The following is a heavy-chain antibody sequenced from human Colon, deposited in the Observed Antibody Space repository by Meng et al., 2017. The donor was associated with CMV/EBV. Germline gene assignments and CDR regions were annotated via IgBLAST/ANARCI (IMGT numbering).Heavy chain of an antibody. CDR3: AKADYYDGSGYYFDY. D-gene: IGHD3-22*01. CDR2: ISGTGGNT. Sequence: SGFTFSDYAMSWVRQAPGKGLEWVSSISGTGGNTYYADSVKGRFTISRDDSHNTLFLHMNSLRAEDTAVYYCAKADYYDGSGYYFDYWGQGTLVTVS. J-gene: IGHJ4*02. CDR1: GFTFSDYA. V-gene: IGHV3-23*01.